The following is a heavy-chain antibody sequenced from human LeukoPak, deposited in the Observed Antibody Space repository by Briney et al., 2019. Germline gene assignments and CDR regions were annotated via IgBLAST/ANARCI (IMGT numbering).Heavy chain of an antibody. V-gene: IGHV1-18*01. Sequence: ASVKVSCKASGYTFTSYGISWVRQAPGQGLEWMGWISAYNGNTNYAQKLQGRVTMTTDTSPSTAYTEMRSPRSDDTALYYCATEVYYYDSSGYYERPDYWGQGTLVTVSS. J-gene: IGHJ4*02. CDR2: ISAYNGNT. D-gene: IGHD3-22*01. CDR1: GYTFTSYG. CDR3: ATEVYYYDSSGYYERPDY.